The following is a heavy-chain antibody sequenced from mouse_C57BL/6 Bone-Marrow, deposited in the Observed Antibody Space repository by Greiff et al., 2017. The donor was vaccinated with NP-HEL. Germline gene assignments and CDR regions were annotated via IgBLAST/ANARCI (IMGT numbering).Heavy chain of an antibody. J-gene: IGHJ4*01. Sequence: EVQLKESGPVLVKPGASVKMSCKASGYTFTDYYMNWVKQSHGKSLEWIGVINPYNGGTSYNQKFKGKATLTVDKSSSTAYMELNSLTSEDSAVYYCARYSANWGYYYAMDYWGQGTSVTVSS. CDR1: GYTFTDYY. CDR3: ARYSANWGYYYAMDY. D-gene: IGHD4-1*01. CDR2: INPYNGGT. V-gene: IGHV1-19*01.